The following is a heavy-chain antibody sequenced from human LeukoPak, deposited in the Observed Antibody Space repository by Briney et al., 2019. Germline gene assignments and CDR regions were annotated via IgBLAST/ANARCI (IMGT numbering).Heavy chain of an antibody. J-gene: IGHJ6*03. CDR2: ISSSSSYI. V-gene: IGHV3-21*01. D-gene: IGHD4-17*01. CDR1: GFTFSSYS. Sequence: GGSLRLSCAASGFTFSSYSMNWARQAPGKGLEWVSSISSSSSYIYYADSVKGRFTISRDNAKNSLYLQMNSLRAEDTAVYYCARSRDYGDSYYYYYMDVWGKGTTVTVSS. CDR3: ARSRDYGDSYYYYYMDV.